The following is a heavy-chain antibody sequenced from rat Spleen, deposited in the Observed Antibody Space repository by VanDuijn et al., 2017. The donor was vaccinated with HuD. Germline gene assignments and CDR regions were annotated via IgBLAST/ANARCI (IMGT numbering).Heavy chain of an antibody. CDR3: TRDRILRSTGFDH. CDR2: IINVGDNI. J-gene: IGHJ2*01. Sequence: EVQLVESGGGLVQPGRSLKLSCVASGFPFNNYWMSWIRQAPGKGLEWVASIINVGDNIHYQDSVKGRFTIARDNAKSTLYLQMDSLRSEETATYYCTRDRILRSTGFDHWGQGVMVTVSS. D-gene: IGHD1-6*01. CDR1: GFPFNNYW. V-gene: IGHV5-31*01.